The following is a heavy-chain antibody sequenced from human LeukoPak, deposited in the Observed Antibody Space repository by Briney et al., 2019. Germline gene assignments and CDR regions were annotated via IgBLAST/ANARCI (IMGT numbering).Heavy chain of an antibody. Sequence: GGSLRLSCAASGFTFSSYAMHWVRQAPGKGLEWVAVISYDGSNKYYADSVKGRFTISRDNSKNTLYLQMNGLRAEDTAVYYCAKASAMIVVVSKHFDYWGQGTLVTVSS. CDR1: GFTFSSYA. J-gene: IGHJ4*02. CDR2: ISYDGSNK. V-gene: IGHV3-30*04. CDR3: AKASAMIVVVSKHFDY. D-gene: IGHD3-22*01.